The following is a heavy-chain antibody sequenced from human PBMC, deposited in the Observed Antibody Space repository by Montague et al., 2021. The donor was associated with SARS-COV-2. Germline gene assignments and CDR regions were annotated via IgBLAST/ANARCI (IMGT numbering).Heavy chain of an antibody. CDR1: GGSISSHY. CDR3: ARDHSS. V-gene: IGHV4-59*11. J-gene: IGHJ5*02. D-gene: IGHD2-21*01. Sequence: SETLSLTCTVSGGSISSHYWTWIRQPPGKGLEWIGYIYYTGSTNYNPSLKSRVAISVDTSKNQLSLKLRSVTAADTAVFYCARDHSSWGQGTLVTVSS. CDR2: IYYTGST.